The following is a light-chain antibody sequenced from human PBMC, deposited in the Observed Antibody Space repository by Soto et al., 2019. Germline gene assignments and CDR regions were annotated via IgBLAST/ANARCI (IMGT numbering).Light chain of an antibody. Sequence: EIVMTQSPATLSVSPGERATLSGRASQSVSSNLAGYQQKPGQAPRLLIYGASTRATGIPARFSGSGSGTEFTLTISSLQSEDFAVYYCQQYNNWPPWTFGQGPKVEIK. V-gene: IGKV3-15*01. CDR2: GAS. CDR3: QQYNNWPPWT. CDR1: QSVSSN. J-gene: IGKJ1*01.